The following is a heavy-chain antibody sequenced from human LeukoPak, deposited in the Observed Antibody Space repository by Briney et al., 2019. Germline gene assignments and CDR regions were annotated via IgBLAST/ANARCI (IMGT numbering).Heavy chain of an antibody. CDR3: ARGSSGNSDY. V-gene: IGHV3-33*08. J-gene: IGHJ4*02. Sequence: PGGSLRLSCAASGFTFSSYAMSWVRQAPGKGLEWVAVIWYDGSNKYYADSVKGRFTISRDNSKNTLYLQMNSLRAEDTAVYYCARGSSGNSDYWGQGTLVTVSS. D-gene: IGHD4-23*01. CDR1: GFTFSSYA. CDR2: IWYDGSNK.